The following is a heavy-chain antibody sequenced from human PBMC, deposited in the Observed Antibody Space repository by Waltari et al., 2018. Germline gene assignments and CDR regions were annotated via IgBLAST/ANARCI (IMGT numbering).Heavy chain of an antibody. CDR2: INHSGST. J-gene: IGHJ4*02. CDR1: GGSFSGYY. Sequence: QVQLQQWGAGLLKPSETLSLTCAVYGGSFSGYYWSWFRQPPGKVLEWIGEINHSGSTNYNPSLKSRVTISVDTSKNQFSLKLSSVTAADTAVYYCARRGGYDYVWGSYRPVYFDYWGQGTLVTVSS. V-gene: IGHV4-34*01. D-gene: IGHD3-16*02. CDR3: ARRGGYDYVWGSYRPVYFDY.